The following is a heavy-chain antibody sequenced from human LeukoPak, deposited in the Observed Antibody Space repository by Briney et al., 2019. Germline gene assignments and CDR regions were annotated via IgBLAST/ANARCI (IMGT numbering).Heavy chain of an antibody. CDR1: GGTFSNYA. J-gene: IGHJ4*02. V-gene: IGHV1-2*02. CDR3: AREVGYSSSWYAV. CDR2: INPNSGGT. D-gene: IGHD6-13*01. Sequence: ASVKVSCKASGGTFSNYAITWVRQAPGQGLEWMGWINPNSGGTNYAQKFQGRVTMTRDTSISTAYMELSRLRSDDTAVYYCAREVGYSSSWYAVWGQGTLVTVSS.